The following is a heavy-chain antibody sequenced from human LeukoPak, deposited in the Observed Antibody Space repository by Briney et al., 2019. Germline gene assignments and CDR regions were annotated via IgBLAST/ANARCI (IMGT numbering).Heavy chain of an antibody. CDR2: IYSGGST. D-gene: IGHD3-10*01. V-gene: IGHV3-53*01. CDR3: ARVTYGSGTYGAFDY. Sequence: PGGSLRLSCAASGFTVSSNYMSWVRQAPGKVLEWVSVIYSGGSTYYADSVKGRFTISRDNSKNTLYLQMNSLRAGDTAVYYCARVTYGSGTYGAFDYWGQGTLVTVSS. CDR1: GFTVSSNY. J-gene: IGHJ4*02.